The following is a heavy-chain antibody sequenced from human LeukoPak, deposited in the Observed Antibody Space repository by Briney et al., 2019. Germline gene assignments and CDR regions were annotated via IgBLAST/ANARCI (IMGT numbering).Heavy chain of an antibody. Sequence: SETLSLTCAVSGASVSGSNYYWGWIRQPPGKGLEWIGNIYSSGSTYYNASLQSRVTISVDTSKNQFSLKLSSVTAADTAVYYCARHFRGRIQLWVPTTGYYYYMDVWGKGTTVTISS. CDR3: ARHFRGRIQLWVPTTGYYYYMDV. V-gene: IGHV4-39*01. D-gene: IGHD5-18*01. J-gene: IGHJ6*03. CDR1: GASVSGSNYY. CDR2: IYSSGST.